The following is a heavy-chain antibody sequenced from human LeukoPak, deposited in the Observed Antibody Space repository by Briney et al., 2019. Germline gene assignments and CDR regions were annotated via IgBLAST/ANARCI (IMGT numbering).Heavy chain of an antibody. CDR3: ARDYDFWSGNDAFDI. J-gene: IGHJ3*02. D-gene: IGHD3-3*01. CDR1: GGSISSYY. Sequence: SETLSPTCTVSGGSISSYYWSWIRQPAGKGLEWIGRIYTSGSTNYNPSLKSRVTMSVDTSKNQFSLKLSSVTAADTAVYYCARDYDFWSGNDAFDIWGQGTMVTVSS. V-gene: IGHV4-4*07. CDR2: IYTSGST.